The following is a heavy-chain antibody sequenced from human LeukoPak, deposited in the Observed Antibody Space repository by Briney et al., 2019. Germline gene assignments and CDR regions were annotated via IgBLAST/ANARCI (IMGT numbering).Heavy chain of an antibody. CDR1: GFIFGDYA. CDR3: TQAWDYGDWAPPN. Sequence: GRSLRLSCTASGFIFGDYAMSWVRQAPGKGLEWVGFIRSKVYGGTTEYAASLKGRFTISRDDSESIAYLQMNSLKTEDTAVYYCTQAWDYGDWAPPNWGQGTLVTVSS. CDR2: IRSKVYGGTT. D-gene: IGHD4-17*01. J-gene: IGHJ4*02. V-gene: IGHV3-49*04.